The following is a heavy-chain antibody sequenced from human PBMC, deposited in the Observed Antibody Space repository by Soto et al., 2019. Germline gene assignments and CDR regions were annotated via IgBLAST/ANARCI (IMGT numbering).Heavy chain of an antibody. CDR1: GYTFASYG. CDR3: ARGGSDDFWSGYYQAGYYGMDV. V-gene: IGHV1-18*04. CDR2: ISAYNGNT. Sequence: VTVSCRASGYTFASYGISWVRRAPGQGLEWMGWISAYNGNTNYAQKLQGRVTMTTDTSTSTAYMELRSLRSDDTAVYYCARGGSDDFWSGYYQAGYYGMDVWGQGTTVTVSS. D-gene: IGHD3-3*01. J-gene: IGHJ6*02.